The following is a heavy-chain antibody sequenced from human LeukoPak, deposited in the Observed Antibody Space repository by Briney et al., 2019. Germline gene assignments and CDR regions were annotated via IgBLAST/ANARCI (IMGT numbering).Heavy chain of an antibody. D-gene: IGHD2-15*01. V-gene: IGHV4-59*01. J-gene: IGHJ5*02. CDR1: GGSISSYY. Sequence: SETLSLTCTVSGGSISSYYWSWIRQPPGKGLEWIGYIYYSGSTNYNPSLKSRVTISVDTSKNQFSLKLSSVTAADTAVYYCARDMSPSLPARSYNWFDPWGQGTLVTVSS. CDR2: IYYSGST. CDR3: ARDMSPSLPARSYNWFDP.